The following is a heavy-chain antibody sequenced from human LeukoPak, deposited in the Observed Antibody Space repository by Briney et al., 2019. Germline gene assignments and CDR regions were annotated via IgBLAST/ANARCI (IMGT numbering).Heavy chain of an antibody. CDR3: ARRSEWDAFDI. J-gene: IGHJ3*02. CDR1: GYSFTSYW. Sequence: GKSLKISCKGSGYSFTSYWIGWVRQVPGKGLEWMGIIYPGDSDTRYSPSFQGQVTMSVDKSISTAYLQWSSLKASDTAMYYCARRSEWDAFDIWGQGTMVTVSS. V-gene: IGHV5-51*01. CDR2: IYPGDSDT. D-gene: IGHD3-3*01.